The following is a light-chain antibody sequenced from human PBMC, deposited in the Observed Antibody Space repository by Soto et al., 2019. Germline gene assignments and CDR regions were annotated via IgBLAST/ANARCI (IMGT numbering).Light chain of an antibody. CDR1: QIVLYSPSNKTY. J-gene: IGKJ5*01. CDR3: MQSRRWPPT. Sequence: TQCPDSLAVSLGERATINCKSRQIVLYSPSNKTYLAWYLQKPGQSPRLLIYDVSTRVSGVPDRFSGSGSGTDFTLEISRVETDDFAVYCCMQSRRWPPTFGQGTRLEIK. V-gene: IGKV4-1*01. CDR2: DVS.